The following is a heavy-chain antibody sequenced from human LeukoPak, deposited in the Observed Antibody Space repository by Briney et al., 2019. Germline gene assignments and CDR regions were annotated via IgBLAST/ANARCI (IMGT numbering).Heavy chain of an antibody. CDR2: ISGSGGST. J-gene: IGHJ4*02. D-gene: IGHD3-9*01. V-gene: IGHV3-23*01. CDR1: GFTFSSYA. CDR3: ARPLAVLRYFDWFYFDY. Sequence: GGSLRLSCAASGFTFSSYAMSWVRQAPGKGLEWVSIISGSGGSTYYADSVKGRFTISRDNSKNTLYLLMNSLRAEDTAVYYCARPLAVLRYFDWFYFDYWGQGTLVTVSS.